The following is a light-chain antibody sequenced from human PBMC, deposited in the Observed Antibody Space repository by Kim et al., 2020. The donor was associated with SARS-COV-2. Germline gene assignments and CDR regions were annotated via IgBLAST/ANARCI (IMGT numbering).Light chain of an antibody. V-gene: IGLV2-14*01. CDR1: SNDIGSYNY. CDR3: SSYTSSNTYG. J-gene: IGLJ1*01. Sequence: QSALTQPASVSGSPGQSITLSCTGTSNDIGSYNYVSWYLQYPDKAPKLMIYDVTKRPSGVSIRFSGSKSGNTASLTISGLQSEDEADYYCSSYTSSNTYGFGPGTKVTVL. CDR2: DVT.